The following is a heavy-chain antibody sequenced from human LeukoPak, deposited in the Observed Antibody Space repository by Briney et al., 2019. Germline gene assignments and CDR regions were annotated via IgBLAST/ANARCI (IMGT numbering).Heavy chain of an antibody. V-gene: IGHV5-51*01. Sequence: GESPKISCKGSGYSFTSYWIGWVRQMPGKGLEWMGIIYHGDSDTRYSPSFHGQVTISADKSISTAYLQWSRLKASDTAMYYCATAGYDYGMDFWGRGTVVTVSS. CDR2: IYHGDSDT. CDR3: ATAGYDYGMDF. J-gene: IGHJ6*02. CDR1: GYSFTSYW.